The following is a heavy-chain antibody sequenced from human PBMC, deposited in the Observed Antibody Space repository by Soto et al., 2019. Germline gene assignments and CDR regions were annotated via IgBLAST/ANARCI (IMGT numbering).Heavy chain of an antibody. CDR1: GGSISSGGYS. CDR3: GGGGGVPPYH. CDR2: IYHSGST. Sequence: QLQLQESGSGLVKPSQTLSLTCAVSGGSISSGGYSWSWIRQPPGKGLEWIGYIYHSGSTYYNPSLKERVTKAGGRSQNQLPLEPSRGNPPDKGGYYCGGGGGVPPYHWGQGTLVTVSS. J-gene: IGHJ5*02. V-gene: IGHV4-30-2*01. D-gene: IGHD2-8*02.